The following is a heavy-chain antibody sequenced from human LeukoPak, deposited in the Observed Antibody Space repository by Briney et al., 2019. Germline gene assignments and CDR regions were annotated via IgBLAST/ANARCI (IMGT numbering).Heavy chain of an antibody. CDR2: ISYDGSEQ. CDR3: ARERTGIYAEY. Sequence: PGGSLRLSCAASGFTFSHYAMYWVRQAPGKGLEWVALISYDGSEQHYADSVKGRFTISRDSPKNTLYLQMNTLRPEDTAVYYCARERTGIYAEYWGQGTLVTVSS. V-gene: IGHV3-30*04. CDR1: GFTFSHYA. J-gene: IGHJ4*02. D-gene: IGHD3/OR15-3a*01.